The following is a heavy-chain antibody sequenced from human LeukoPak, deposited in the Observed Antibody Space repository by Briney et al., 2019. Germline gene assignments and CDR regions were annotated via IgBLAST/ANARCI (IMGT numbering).Heavy chain of an antibody. J-gene: IGHJ4*02. V-gene: IGHV3-48*03. Sequence: PGGSLSLSCAASGFTFSSYEMDWVRQAPGKGLEWVSYISSSGSTIYYADSVKGRFTISRDNSKNTLYLQMNSLRAEDTAVYYCARDSYYYDSSGYPDYWGQGTLVTVSS. CDR2: ISSSGSTI. D-gene: IGHD3-22*01. CDR1: GFTFSSYE. CDR3: ARDSYYYDSSGYPDY.